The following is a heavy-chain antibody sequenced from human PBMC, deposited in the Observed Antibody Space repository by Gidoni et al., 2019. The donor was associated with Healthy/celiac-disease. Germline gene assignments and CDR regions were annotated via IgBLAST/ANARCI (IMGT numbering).Heavy chain of an antibody. CDR3: AKDGPPHYYYGMDV. Sequence: EVQLLASGGGLVQPGGSLRLSCAASGFTFSSYARSWVRQAPGKGLEWVSASSGSGGSTYDADSVKGRFTISRDNSKNTLYLQMNSLRAEDTAVYYCAKDGPPHYYYGMDVWGQGTTVTVSS. V-gene: IGHV3-23*01. CDR2: SSGSGGST. CDR1: GFTFSSYA. J-gene: IGHJ6*02.